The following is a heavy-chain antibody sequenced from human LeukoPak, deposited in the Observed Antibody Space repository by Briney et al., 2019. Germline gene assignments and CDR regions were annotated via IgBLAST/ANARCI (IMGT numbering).Heavy chain of an antibody. Sequence: GASVKVSCKASGYTFTSYGISWVRQAPRQGLEWMGWISAYNGNTNYAQKLQGRVTMTTDTSTSTAYMELRSLRSDDTAVYYCARDPPRGITFGGVIVIPLDYWGQGTLVTVSS. CDR1: GYTFTSYG. V-gene: IGHV1-18*01. D-gene: IGHD3-16*02. CDR2: ISAYNGNT. J-gene: IGHJ4*02. CDR3: ARDPPRGITFGGVIVIPLDY.